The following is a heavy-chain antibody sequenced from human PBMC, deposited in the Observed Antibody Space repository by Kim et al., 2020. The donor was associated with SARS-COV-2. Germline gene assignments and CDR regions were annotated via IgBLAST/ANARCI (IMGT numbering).Heavy chain of an antibody. Sequence: SGKCRFTISRDNSKTTVYLEMNSLGAEDTAVFYCASPDTRGYYFGRPLDYWGQGTLVTVSS. V-gene: IGHV3-30*06. D-gene: IGHD3-22*01. J-gene: IGHJ4*02. CDR3: ASPDTRGYYFGRPLDY.